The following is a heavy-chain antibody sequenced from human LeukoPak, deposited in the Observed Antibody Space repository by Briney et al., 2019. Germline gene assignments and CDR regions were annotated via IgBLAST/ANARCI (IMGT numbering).Heavy chain of an antibody. D-gene: IGHD3-16*02. J-gene: IGHJ4*02. V-gene: IGHV1-18*01. CDR3: ARGASGVMITFGGVIVEDRQGSFDY. CDR2: ISAYNGNT. Sequence: GASVKVSCKASGYTFTSYGISWVRQAPGQGLEWMGWISAYNGNTNYAQKLQGRVTMTTDTSTSTAYMELRSLRSDDTAVYYCARGASGVMITFGGVIVEDRQGSFDYWGQGTLVTVSS. CDR1: GYTFTSYG.